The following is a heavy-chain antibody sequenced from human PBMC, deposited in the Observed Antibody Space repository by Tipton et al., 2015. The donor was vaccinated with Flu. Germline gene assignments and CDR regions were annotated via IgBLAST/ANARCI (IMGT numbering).Heavy chain of an antibody. CDR2: ISSSSSYI. J-gene: IGHJ4*02. V-gene: IGHV3-21*01. Sequence: GSLRLSCAASGFTFSSYSMNWVRQAPGKGLEWVSSISSSSSYIYYADSVKGRFTISRDNAKNSLYLQMNSRRAEDTAVYYCARAYSLAKFDYCGQGTLVTVSA. CDR1: GFTFSSYS. CDR3: ARAYSLAKFDY. D-gene: IGHD5-18*01.